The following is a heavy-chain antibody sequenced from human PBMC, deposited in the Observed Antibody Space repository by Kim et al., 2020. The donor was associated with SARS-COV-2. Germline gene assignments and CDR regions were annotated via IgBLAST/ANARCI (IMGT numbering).Heavy chain of an antibody. V-gene: IGHV4-31*02. J-gene: IGHJ4*02. Sequence: RVTISGDTSKNQFSLKLSSVTAADTAVYYCARGPVRSVIVVVPAARGIDYWGQGTLVTVSS. CDR3: ARGPVRSVIVVVPAARGIDY. D-gene: IGHD2-2*01.